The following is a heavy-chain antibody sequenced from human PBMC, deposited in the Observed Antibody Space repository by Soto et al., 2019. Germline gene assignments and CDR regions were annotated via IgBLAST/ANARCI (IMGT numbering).Heavy chain of an antibody. V-gene: IGHV4-39*01. D-gene: IGHD6-6*01. Sequence: SETLSLTCTVSGGSISSSSYYWGWIRQPPGKGLEWIGRIYYSGSTYYNPSLKSRVTISVGTSKNQFSLKLSSVTAADTAVYYCARRGGMSSSSYYYYYYMDVWGKGTTVTVSS. CDR2: IYYSGST. J-gene: IGHJ6*03. CDR3: ARRGGMSSSSYYYYYYMDV. CDR1: GGSISSSSYY.